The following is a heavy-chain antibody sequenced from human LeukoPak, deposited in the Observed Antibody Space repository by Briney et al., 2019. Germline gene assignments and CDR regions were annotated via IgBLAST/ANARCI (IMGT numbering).Heavy chain of an antibody. CDR2: INPNRGST. V-gene: IGHV1-46*01. J-gene: IGHJ4*02. D-gene: IGHD3-22*01. Sequence: ASVKVSCKASGYTFTSYYIYWVRQAPGQGLEWMGIINPNRGSTSYAQKFQGRVTMTRDMSTSTVYMELSSLRFEDTAIYYCATGSHVRVYDSSAYYGHYWGQGTLVTVSS. CDR3: ATGSHVRVYDSSAYYGHY. CDR1: GYTFTSYY.